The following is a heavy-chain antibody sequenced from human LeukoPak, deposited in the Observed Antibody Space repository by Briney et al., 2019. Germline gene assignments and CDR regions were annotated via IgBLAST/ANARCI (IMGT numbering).Heavy chain of an antibody. D-gene: IGHD3-10*01. CDR3: VFYGSEPVAFDI. J-gene: IGHJ3*02. CDR1: GFTFSSYG. Sequence: GGFLRLSCAASGFTFSSYGMHWVRQAPGKGLEWVAFIRYDGSNKYYADSVKGRFTISRDNSKNTLYLQMNSLRADDTAVYYCVFYGSEPVAFDIWGQGTMVTVSS. V-gene: IGHV3-30*02. CDR2: IRYDGSNK.